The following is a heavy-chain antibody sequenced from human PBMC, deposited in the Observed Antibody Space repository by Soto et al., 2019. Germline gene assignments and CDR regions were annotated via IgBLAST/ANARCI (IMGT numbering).Heavy chain of an antibody. CDR2: ISYDGSNK. Sequence: PGGSLRLSCAASGFTFSSYAMHWVCQAPGKGLEWVAVISYDGSNKYYADSVKGRFTISRDNSKNTLYLQMNSLRAEDTAVYYCARSEYIVLVPAATNYGMDVWGQGTTVTVSS. CDR1: GFTFSSYA. CDR3: ARSEYIVLVPAATNYGMDV. D-gene: IGHD2-2*01. J-gene: IGHJ6*02. V-gene: IGHV3-30-3*01.